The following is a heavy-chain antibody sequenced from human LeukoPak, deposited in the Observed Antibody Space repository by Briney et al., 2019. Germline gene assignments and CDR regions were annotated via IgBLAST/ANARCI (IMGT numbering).Heavy chain of an antibody. J-gene: IGHJ4*02. D-gene: IGHD3-9*01. V-gene: IGHV3-74*01. CDR3: ARGADSGYSSDN. CDR1: GFTFSSYG. Sequence: GGSLRLSCAASGFTFSSYGMSWVRQAPGKGLVWVSRINSDGRSTNYADSVKGRFTISRDNAKNTLYLQMNSLRAEDTAVYYCARGADSGYSSDNWGQGTVVSVSS. CDR2: INSDGRST.